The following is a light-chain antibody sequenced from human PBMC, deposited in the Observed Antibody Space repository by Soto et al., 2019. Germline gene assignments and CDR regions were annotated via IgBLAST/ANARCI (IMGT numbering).Light chain of an antibody. V-gene: IGLV2-8*01. J-gene: IGLJ2*01. CDR2: EVT. Sequence: QSVLTQPPSASGSPGQSVTISCTGTSNDVGGYNYVSWYQQHPGKAPKLIIYEVTKRPSGVPDRFSGSRSGNTASLTVSGLQAEDEADYYCSSYAGTNILGVFGGGTQLTVL. CDR1: SNDVGGYNY. CDR3: SSYAGTNILGV.